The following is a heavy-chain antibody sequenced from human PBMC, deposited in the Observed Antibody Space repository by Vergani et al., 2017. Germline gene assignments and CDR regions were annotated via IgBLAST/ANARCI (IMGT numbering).Heavy chain of an antibody. CDR1: GGSISSSSYY. V-gene: IGHV4-39*07. Sequence: QLQLQESGPGLVKPSETLSLTCTVSGGSISSSSYYWGWIRQPPGKGLEWIGRIYYSGSTYYTPSLKSRVTISVDTSKNQFSLKLSSVTAAYTSVYYCARVLGYDFWRLYYYYYMDVWGKGTTVTVSS. D-gene: IGHD3-3*01. CDR2: IYYSGST. J-gene: IGHJ6*03. CDR3: ARVLGYDFWRLYYYYYMDV.